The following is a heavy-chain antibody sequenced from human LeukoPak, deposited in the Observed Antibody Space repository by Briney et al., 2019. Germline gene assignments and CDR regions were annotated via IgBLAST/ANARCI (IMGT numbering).Heavy chain of an antibody. CDR3: AKLLTHFDY. CDR1: GFTFSSYG. D-gene: IGHD2/OR15-2a*01. J-gene: IGHJ4*02. CDR2: ISYDGSNK. Sequence: GRSLRLSCAASGFTFSSYGMHWVRQAPGKGLEWVAVISYDGSNKYYADSVKGRFTISRDNSKNTLYLQMNSLRAEDTAVYHCAKLLTHFDYWGQGTLVTVSS. V-gene: IGHV3-30*18.